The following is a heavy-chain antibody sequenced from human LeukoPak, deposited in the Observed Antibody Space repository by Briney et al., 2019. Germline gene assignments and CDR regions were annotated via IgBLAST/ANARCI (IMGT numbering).Heavy chain of an antibody. D-gene: IGHD1-1*01. V-gene: IGHV3-23*01. Sequence: GGSLRLSCATSGFTFSSYAMTWVRQAPGKGLERVSAISTSGGGTNYADSVKGRFTISRDNSKNTLFLQMNRLRADDTAVYYCARDYKADYWGQGTLVTVSS. CDR2: ISTSGGGT. J-gene: IGHJ4*02. CDR3: ARDYKADY. CDR1: GFTFSSYA.